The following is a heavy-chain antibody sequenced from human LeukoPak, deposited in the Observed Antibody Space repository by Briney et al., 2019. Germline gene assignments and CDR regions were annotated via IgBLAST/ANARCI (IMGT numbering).Heavy chain of an antibody. CDR1: GGSISSSSYY. V-gene: IGHV4-39*07. Sequence: SETLSLTCTVSGGSISSSSYYWGWIRQPPGKGLEWIGEINHSGSTNDNPSPKSRVTISVDTSKTQFSLKMSSVTAADTAVYYCARTYYDFWSGYIHYFDYWGQGALVTVSS. D-gene: IGHD3-3*01. CDR3: ARTYYDFWSGYIHYFDY. CDR2: INHSGST. J-gene: IGHJ4*02.